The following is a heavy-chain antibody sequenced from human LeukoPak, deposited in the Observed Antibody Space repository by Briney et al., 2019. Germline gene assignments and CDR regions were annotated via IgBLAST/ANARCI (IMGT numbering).Heavy chain of an antibody. J-gene: IGHJ4*02. CDR2: IYSGGNT. CDR1: GFAVSSNS. CDR3: ARDGSGYHFDY. Sequence: GGSLRLSCTVSGFAVSSNSMSWVRQAPGKGLEWVSFIYSGGNTHYSDSVKGRFTISRDNAKNSLYLQMNSLRAEDTAVYYCARDGSGYHFDYWGQGTLVTVSS. V-gene: IGHV3-53*01. D-gene: IGHD3-22*01.